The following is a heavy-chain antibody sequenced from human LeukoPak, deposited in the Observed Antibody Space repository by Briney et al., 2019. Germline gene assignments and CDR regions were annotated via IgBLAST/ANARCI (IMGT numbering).Heavy chain of an antibody. CDR2: IDSSSSII. D-gene: IGHD3-10*01. CDR3: ARDRGTYYSGRRSYPYY. Sequence: GGSLRLSCAASGFTFGPYAMNWVRQTPGKGLEWVSSIDSSSSIIYYAESVKGRFIISRDNAKKSLYLQMNSLRAEDTAIYYCARDRGTYYSGRRSYPYYWGQGTLVTVSS. J-gene: IGHJ4*02. V-gene: IGHV3-48*04. CDR1: GFTFGPYA.